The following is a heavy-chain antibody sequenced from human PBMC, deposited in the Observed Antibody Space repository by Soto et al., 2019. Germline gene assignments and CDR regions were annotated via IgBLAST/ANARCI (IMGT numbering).Heavy chain of an antibody. CDR3: ARGGPGY. J-gene: IGHJ4*02. CDR1: GFTFSSYS. Sequence: GGSLRLSCAASGFTFSSYSMNWVRQAPGKGLEWVSYISDSGRTIYYADSVKGRFTISRDNAKDSVYLQMNSLRDEDTAVYYCARGGPGYWGQGTLVTVSS. V-gene: IGHV3-48*02. CDR2: ISDSGRTI.